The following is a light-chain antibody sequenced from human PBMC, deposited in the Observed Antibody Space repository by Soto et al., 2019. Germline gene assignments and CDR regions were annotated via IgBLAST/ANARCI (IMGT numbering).Light chain of an antibody. CDR2: EVT. V-gene: IGLV2-8*01. CDR3: GSYADFNHVL. J-gene: IGLJ3*02. Sequence: QSALTQPPSASGSPGQSVTISCTGSSSDVGNSNFISWYQHYPGKAPKLMIYEVTQRPSGVPDRFSGAKSGNIVSLTVSGLQGEDEAHYYCGSYADFNHVLFGGGTKLTVL. CDR1: SSDVGNSNF.